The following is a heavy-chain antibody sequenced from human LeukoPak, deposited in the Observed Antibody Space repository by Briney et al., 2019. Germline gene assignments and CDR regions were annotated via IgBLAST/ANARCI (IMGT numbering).Heavy chain of an antibody. CDR2: ISAYNGNT. CDR1: GGTFSSYA. CDR3: ARDLLSPRPTDNYCGGDCLASDY. V-gene: IGHV1-18*01. D-gene: IGHD2-21*02. J-gene: IGHJ4*02. Sequence: ASVKVSCKASGGTFSSYAISWVRQAPGQGLEWMGWISAYNGNTNYAQKLQGRVTMTTDTSTSTAYMELRSLRSDDTAVYYCARDLLSPRPTDNYCGGDCLASDYWGQGTLVTVSS.